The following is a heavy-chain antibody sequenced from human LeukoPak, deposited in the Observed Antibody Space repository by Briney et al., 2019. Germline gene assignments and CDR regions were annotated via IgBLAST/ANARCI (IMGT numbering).Heavy chain of an antibody. CDR1: GFTFSDYY. CDR3: AKAPIASGYYPY. J-gene: IGHJ4*02. V-gene: IGHV3-23*01. D-gene: IGHD3-3*01. CDR2: ISGSGGST. Sequence: GGSLRLSCAASGFTFSDYYMSWIRQAPGKGLEWVSAISGSGGSTYYADSVKGRFTISRDNSKNTLYLQMNSLRAEDTAVYYCAKAPIASGYYPYWGQGTLVTVSS.